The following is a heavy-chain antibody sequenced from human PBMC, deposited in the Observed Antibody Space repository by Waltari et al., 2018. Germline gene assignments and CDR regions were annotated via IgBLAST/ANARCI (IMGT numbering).Heavy chain of an antibody. CDR1: GGSISSYY. D-gene: IGHD4-4*01. CDR3: AKSYSNYYGVYYYMDV. CDR2: IYYSGRT. V-gene: IGHV4-59*01. Sequence: QVQLQESGPGLVKPSETLSLTCTVSGGSISSYYWSWIRQPPGKGLEWIGYIYYSGRTNDNPSLKSRVTISVDTSKNQFSLKLSSVTAADTAVYYCAKSYSNYYGVYYYMDVWGKGTTVTVSS. J-gene: IGHJ6*03.